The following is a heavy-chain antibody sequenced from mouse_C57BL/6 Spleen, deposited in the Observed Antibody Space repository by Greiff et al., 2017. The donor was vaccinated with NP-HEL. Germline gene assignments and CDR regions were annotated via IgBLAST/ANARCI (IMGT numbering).Heavy chain of an antibody. CDR3: ARGRGWDY. CDR2: IDPSDSYT. CDR1: GYTFTSYW. Sequence: QVQLQQPGAELVKPGASVKLSCKASGYTFTSYWMQWVKQRPGQGLEWIGEIDPSDSYTNYNQKFKGKATLTVDTSSSTAYMQLSSLTSEDSAVYYCARGRGWDYWGQGTTLTVSS. V-gene: IGHV1-50*01. J-gene: IGHJ2*01.